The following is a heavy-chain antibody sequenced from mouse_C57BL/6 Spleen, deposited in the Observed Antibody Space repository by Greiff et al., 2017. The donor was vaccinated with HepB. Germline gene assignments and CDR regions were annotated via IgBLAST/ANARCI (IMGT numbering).Heavy chain of an antibody. D-gene: IGHD1-1*01. Sequence: VKLVESGAELVKPGASVKISCKASGYAFSSYWMNWVKQRPGKGLEWIGQIYPGDGDTNYNGKFKGKATLTADKSSSTAYMQLSSLTSEDSAVYFCARKGSSHWYFDVWGTGTTVTVSS. CDR2: IYPGDGDT. J-gene: IGHJ1*03. CDR1: GYAFSSYW. V-gene: IGHV1-80*01. CDR3: ARKGSSHWYFDV.